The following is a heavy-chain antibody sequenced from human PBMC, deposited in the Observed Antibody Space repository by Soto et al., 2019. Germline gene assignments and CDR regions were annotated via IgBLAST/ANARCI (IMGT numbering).Heavy chain of an antibody. V-gene: IGHV1-3*05. D-gene: IGHD3-22*01. J-gene: IGHJ4*02. Sequence: QVQLVQSGAEEMKPGASVKVSCKASGSTLTRYFIHWVRKAPGKRLEWMGWINASNGNTKFSQKFQGRVTITRDTSASTAYMELRGLRSEDTAVYYCAILGTYYFDNSDNYFDFWGQGTLVTVSS. CDR3: AILGTYYFDNSDNYFDF. CDR1: GSTLTRYF. CDR2: INASNGNT.